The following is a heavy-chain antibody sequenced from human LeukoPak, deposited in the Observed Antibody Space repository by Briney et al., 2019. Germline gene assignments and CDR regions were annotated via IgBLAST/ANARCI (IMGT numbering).Heavy chain of an antibody. J-gene: IGHJ5*02. CDR3: ARDRALYGSGSSNWFDP. V-gene: IGHV4-30-4*01. Sequence: ASETLSLTCTVSGGTISSGDYYWSWIRQPPGKGLEWIGYIYYSGSTYYNPSLKSRVTISVDTSKNQFSLKLSSVTAADTAVYYCARDRALYGSGSSNWFDPWGQGTLVTVSS. CDR1: GGTISSGDYY. D-gene: IGHD3-10*01. CDR2: IYYSGST.